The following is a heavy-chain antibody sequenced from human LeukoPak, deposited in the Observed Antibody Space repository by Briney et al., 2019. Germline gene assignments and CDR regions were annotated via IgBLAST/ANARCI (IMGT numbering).Heavy chain of an antibody. CDR3: ARGTIPVSRRAVEYYFDY. CDR2: ISSSSGYI. J-gene: IGHJ4*02. Sequence: PGGSLRLSCAASGFTFSSYSMNWVRQAPGKGLEWVSSISSSSGYIYYADSVKGRFTISRDNAKNSLYLQMNSLRAEDTAVYYCARGTIPVSRRAVEYYFDYWGQGTLVTVSS. V-gene: IGHV3-21*01. CDR1: GFTFSSYS. D-gene: IGHD4-17*01.